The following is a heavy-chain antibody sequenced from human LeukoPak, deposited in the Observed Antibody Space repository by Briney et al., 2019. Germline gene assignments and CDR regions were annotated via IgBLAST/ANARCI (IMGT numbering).Heavy chain of an antibody. J-gene: IGHJ1*01. CDR3: ASETRGGSGYPPFQH. CDR1: GGSISSYY. Sequence: PSETLSLTCTVSGGSISSYYWSWIRQPAGKGLEWIGRIYTSGSTNYNPSLKSRVTMSVDMSKNQFSLKLSSVTAADTAVYYCASETRGGSGYPPFQHWGQGTLVTVSS. V-gene: IGHV4-4*07. D-gene: IGHD3-3*01. CDR2: IYTSGST.